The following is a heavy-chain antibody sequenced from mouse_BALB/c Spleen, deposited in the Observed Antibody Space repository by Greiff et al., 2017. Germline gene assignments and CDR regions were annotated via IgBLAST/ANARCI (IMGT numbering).Heavy chain of an antibody. D-gene: IGHD1-2*01. CDR3: AKNPLITTVVYAMDY. Sequence: QVQLKESGPSLVQPSQSLSITCTVSGFSLTRYGVHWVRQSPGKGLEWLGVIWRGGSTDYNAAFMSRLSITKDNSKSQVFFKMNSLQADDTAIYYCAKNPLITTVVYAMDYWGQGTSVTVSS. J-gene: IGHJ4*01. CDR1: GFSLTRYG. CDR2: IWRGGST. V-gene: IGHV2-5-1*01.